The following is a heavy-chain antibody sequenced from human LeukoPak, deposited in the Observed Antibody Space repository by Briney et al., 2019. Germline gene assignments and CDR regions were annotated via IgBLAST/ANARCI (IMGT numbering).Heavy chain of an antibody. Sequence: SETLSLTCTLSGGSISTYFWSWIRKPPGKGLEWIGEINHSGSTNYNPSLKSRVTISVDTSKNQFSLKLSSVTAADTAVYYCARGPLRLRYSSSCHFDYWGQGTLVTVSS. D-gene: IGHD6-13*01. CDR3: ARGPLRLRYSSSCHFDY. CDR2: INHSGST. J-gene: IGHJ4*02. V-gene: IGHV4-34*01. CDR1: GGSISTYF.